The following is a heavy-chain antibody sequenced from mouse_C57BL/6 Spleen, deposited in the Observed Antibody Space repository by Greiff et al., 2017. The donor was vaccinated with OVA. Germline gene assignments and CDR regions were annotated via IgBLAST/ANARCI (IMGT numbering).Heavy chain of an antibody. CDR1: GYTFTDYN. J-gene: IGHJ3*01. D-gene: IGHD1-1*01. CDR3: ARRLSTVVEGGWFAY. Sequence: EVMLVESGPELVKPGASVKIPCKASGYTFTDYNMDWVKQSHGKSLEWIGDINPNNGGTIYNQKFKGKATLTVDKSSSTAYMELRSLTSEDTAVYYCARRLSTVVEGGWFAYWGQGTLVTVSA. V-gene: IGHV1-18*01. CDR2: INPNNGGT.